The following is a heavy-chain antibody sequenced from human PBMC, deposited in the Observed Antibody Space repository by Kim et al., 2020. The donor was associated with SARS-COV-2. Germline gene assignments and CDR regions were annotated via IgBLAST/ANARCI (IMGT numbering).Heavy chain of an antibody. Sequence: GGSLRLSCAASGFTFSSYAMHWVRQAPGKGLEWVAVISYDGSNKYYADSVKGRFTISRDNSKNTLYLQMNSLRAEDTAVYYCAREISRDGYSYGSYYYYGMDVWGQGTTVTVSS. V-gene: IGHV3-30*04. CDR1: GFTFSSYA. CDR2: ISYDGSNK. J-gene: IGHJ6*02. CDR3: AREISRDGYSYGSYYYYGMDV. D-gene: IGHD5-18*01.